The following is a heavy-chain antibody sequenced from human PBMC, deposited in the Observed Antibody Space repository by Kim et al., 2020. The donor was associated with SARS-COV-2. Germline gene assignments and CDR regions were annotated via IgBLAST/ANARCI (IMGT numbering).Heavy chain of an antibody. CDR3: ARAGYSSGWYVAFYYYYMDV. J-gene: IGHJ6*03. Sequence: GSLRLSCAASGFTFSSYGMHWVRQAPGKGLEWVAVIWYDGSNKYYADSVKGRFTISRDNSKNTLYLQMNSLRAEDTAVYYCARAGYSSGWYVAFYYYYMDVWGKGTTVTVSS. CDR2: IWYDGSNK. CDR1: GFTFSSYG. V-gene: IGHV3-33*01. D-gene: IGHD6-19*01.